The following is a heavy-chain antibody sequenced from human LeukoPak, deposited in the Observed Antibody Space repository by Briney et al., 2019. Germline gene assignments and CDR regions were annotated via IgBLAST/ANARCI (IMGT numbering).Heavy chain of an antibody. CDR3: VRIPNSANFPNWFDP. CDR2: ISSSSTYI. D-gene: IGHD2/OR15-2a*01. CDR1: GFTFSSYT. V-gene: IGHV3-21*01. J-gene: IGHJ5*02. Sequence: PGGSLRLSCAASGFTFSSYTMNWVRQAPGKGLEWVSSISSSSTYIHYADSVKGRFTISRDNAKNSLYLQMNSLRAEDTAVYYCVRIPNSANFPNWFDPWGQGTLVTVSS.